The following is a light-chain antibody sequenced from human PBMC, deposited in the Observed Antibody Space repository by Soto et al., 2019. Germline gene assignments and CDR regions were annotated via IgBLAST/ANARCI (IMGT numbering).Light chain of an antibody. V-gene: IGLV2-14*01. CDR2: EVS. Sequence: QSALTQPASMSGSPGQSITISCTGTSIDVGRYNYVSWYQQHPGKAPKLMIYEVSNRPSGVSSRFSGSKSGNTASLNISGPQAEGRGGYYWSSFTSSRPPVFGGGTQLTVL. J-gene: IGLJ2*01. CDR3: SSFTSSRPPV. CDR1: SIDVGRYNY.